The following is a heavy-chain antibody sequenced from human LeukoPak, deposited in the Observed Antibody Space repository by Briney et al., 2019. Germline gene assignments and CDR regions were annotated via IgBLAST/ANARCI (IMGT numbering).Heavy chain of an antibody. J-gene: IGHJ4*02. CDR3: ANIHYGQYYFDY. Sequence: GGSLRLSCAASRFTFSSYGMHSVRQAPGKGLEWVAVISYDGSNKYYADSVKGRFTISRDNSKNTLYLQMNSLRAEDTAVYYCANIHYGQYYFDYWGQGTLVTVSS. CDR1: RFTFSSYG. D-gene: IGHD3-10*01. CDR2: ISYDGSNK. V-gene: IGHV3-30*18.